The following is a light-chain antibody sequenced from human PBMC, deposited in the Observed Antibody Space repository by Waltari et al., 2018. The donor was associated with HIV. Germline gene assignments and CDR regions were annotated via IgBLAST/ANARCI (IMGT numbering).Light chain of an antibody. V-gene: IGLV1-44*01. Sequence: QSVLTQPSSASGTPGQRVTISCSGSTSNIGTNTVSWYQQLPGTAPKLLIYINNQRPSGVPDRFSGSKSGTSASLAISGPQSEDEADYYCAVWDDSLNGVLFGGGTKLTVL. J-gene: IGLJ2*01. CDR2: INN. CDR3: AVWDDSLNGVL. CDR1: TSNIGTNT.